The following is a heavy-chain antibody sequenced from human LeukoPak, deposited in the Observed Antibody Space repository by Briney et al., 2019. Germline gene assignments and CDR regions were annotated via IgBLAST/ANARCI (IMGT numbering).Heavy chain of an antibody. J-gene: IGHJ4*02. Sequence: ASVKVSCKASGYTFTGYYMHWVRQAPGQGLEWMGWINPNSGGTNYAQKFQGRVTMTRDTSISTAYMELSRLRSDDTAVYYCARDKYDILTGTKGFDYWGQGTLVTVSS. CDR3: ARDKYDILTGTKGFDY. V-gene: IGHV1-2*02. CDR2: INPNSGGT. CDR1: GYTFTGYY. D-gene: IGHD3-9*01.